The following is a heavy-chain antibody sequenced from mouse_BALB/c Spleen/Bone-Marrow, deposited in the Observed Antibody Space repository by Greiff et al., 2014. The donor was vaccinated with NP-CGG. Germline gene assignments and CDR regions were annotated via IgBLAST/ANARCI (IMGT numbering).Heavy chain of an antibody. D-gene: IGHD1-1*01. Sequence: EVKLLESGAELVKPGASVKLSCTASGFDIKDTYMHWVEQRPEQGLEWIGRIDPANGNSKYDPKFQGKATITADTSSNTAYLQLSSLTSEDTAVYYCAFITTVVEYYFDYWGQGTTLTVSS. V-gene: IGHV14-3*02. CDR2: IDPANGNS. CDR3: AFITTVVEYYFDY. J-gene: IGHJ2*01. CDR1: GFDIKDTY.